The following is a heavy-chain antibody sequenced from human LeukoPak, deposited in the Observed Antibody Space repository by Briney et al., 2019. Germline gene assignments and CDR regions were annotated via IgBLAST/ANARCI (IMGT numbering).Heavy chain of an antibody. V-gene: IGHV4-59*12. Sequence: SETLSLTCSVSGGSISTYYWTWIRQPPGKRLEWIGNIYHSGSTDYNPSLKSRVTISIDVSKNQFSLKLTSVTAADTAVYYCARAPKTGYSSSWYGQSDAFDIWGQGTMVTVSS. CDR2: IYHSGST. D-gene: IGHD6-13*01. CDR3: ARAPKTGYSSSWYGQSDAFDI. CDR1: GGSISTYY. J-gene: IGHJ3*02.